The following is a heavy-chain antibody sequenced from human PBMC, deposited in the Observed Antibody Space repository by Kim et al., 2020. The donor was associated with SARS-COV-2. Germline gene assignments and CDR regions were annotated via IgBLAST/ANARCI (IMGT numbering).Heavy chain of an antibody. V-gene: IGHV3-53*01. CDR2: IYLNGIV. Sequence: GGSLRLSCAASGFSVRDNSMTWVRQAPGRGLEWLSLIYLNGIVYHADSVKGRFTISRDISKNTLFLQMNTLSTEDTAVYYCARGQSNSDWNIGADYYHFPMDVWGQGTTVTVSS. CDR1: GFSVRDNS. J-gene: IGHJ6*02. D-gene: IGHD1-1*01. CDR3: ARGQSNSDWNIGADYYHFPMDV.